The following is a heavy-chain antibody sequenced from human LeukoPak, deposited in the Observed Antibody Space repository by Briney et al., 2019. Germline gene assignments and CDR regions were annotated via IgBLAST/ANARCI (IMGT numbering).Heavy chain of an antibody. CDR3: ARLDCGGDCYPNWFDP. CDR1: GYSFTSYW. D-gene: IGHD2-21*02. Sequence: GESLQISCKGSGYSFTSYWIGWVRQLPGKGLEWMGIIYPGDSDTRYSPSFQGQVTISADKSISTAYLQWSSLKASDTAMYYCARLDCGGDCYPNWFDPWGQGTLVTVSS. CDR2: IYPGDSDT. V-gene: IGHV5-51*01. J-gene: IGHJ5*02.